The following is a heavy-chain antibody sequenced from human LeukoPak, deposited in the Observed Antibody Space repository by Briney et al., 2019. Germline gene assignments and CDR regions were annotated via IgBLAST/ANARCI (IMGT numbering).Heavy chain of an antibody. CDR3: AKLHYFGSGSPDY. Sequence: TGGSLRLSCAASGFTFSSYAMSWVRQAPGKGLEWVSGTSGGGITTYYADSVKGRFTISRDNSKNTLYLQMNSLRADDTAVYYCAKLHYFGSGSPDYWGQGTLVTVSS. V-gene: IGHV3-23*01. CDR1: GFTFSSYA. CDR2: TSGGGITT. D-gene: IGHD3-10*01. J-gene: IGHJ4*02.